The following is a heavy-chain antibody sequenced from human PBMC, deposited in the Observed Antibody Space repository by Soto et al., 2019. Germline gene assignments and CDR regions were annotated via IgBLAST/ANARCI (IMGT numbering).Heavy chain of an antibody. V-gene: IGHV3-33*01. CDR3: ARDRVWFGETQPHDYHYGMDV. J-gene: IGHJ6*02. Sequence: QVQLVESGGGVVQPGRSLRLSCAASGFTFSSYGMHWVRQAPGKGLEWVAVIWYDGTNKYYADSVKGRFAIFRDNSKNTLYLQMNSLRAEDTAVYSCARDRVWFGETQPHDYHYGMDVWGQGTTVTVSS. CDR1: GFTFSSYG. D-gene: IGHD3-10*01. CDR2: IWYDGTNK.